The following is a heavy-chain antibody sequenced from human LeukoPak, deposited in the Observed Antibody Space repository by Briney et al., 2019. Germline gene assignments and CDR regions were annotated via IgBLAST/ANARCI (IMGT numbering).Heavy chain of an antibody. CDR2: ISAYNGNP. CDR3: ARTLYSDILTAYHTFDL. D-gene: IGHD3-9*01. V-gene: IGHV1-18*01. J-gene: IGHJ3*01. Sequence: ASVKVSCKASGYIFSNFGFSWVRQAPGQGLEWMGWISAYNGNPKYAHKFQGRVTMTTDTSTTTAYMEVRSLRSDDTAVYYCARTLYSDILTAYHTFDLWGQGTMITVSS. CDR1: GYIFSNFG.